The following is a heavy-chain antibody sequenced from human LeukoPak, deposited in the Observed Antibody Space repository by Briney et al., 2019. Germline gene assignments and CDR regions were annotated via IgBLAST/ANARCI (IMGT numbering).Heavy chain of an antibody. CDR2: IYYSGST. CDR3: ARPNYYDSSGYFN. D-gene: IGHD3-22*01. CDR1: GGSISSSSYY. J-gene: IGHJ4*02. Sequence: SETLSLTCTVSGGSISSSSYYWGWIRQRPGKGLEWIGSIYYSGSTYYNPSLKSRVTISVDTSKNQFSLKLSSVTAADTAVYYCARPNYYDSSGYFNWGQGTLVTVSS. V-gene: IGHV4-39*01.